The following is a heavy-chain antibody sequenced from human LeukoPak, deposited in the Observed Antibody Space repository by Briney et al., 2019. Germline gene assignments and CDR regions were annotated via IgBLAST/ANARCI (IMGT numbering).Heavy chain of an antibody. CDR2: ISSDGSNK. J-gene: IGHJ5*02. CDR3: ARGATNDFWSGYGWFDP. V-gene: IGHV3-30*04. Sequence: GGSLRLSCAASGFIFSSYTIHWVRQAPGKGLEWVALISSDGSNKFYANSVKGRFTISRDNSKKTVYLQMNSLRGEDTAVYSCARGATNDFWSGYGWFDPWGQGTLVTVSS. D-gene: IGHD3-3*01. CDR1: GFIFSSYT.